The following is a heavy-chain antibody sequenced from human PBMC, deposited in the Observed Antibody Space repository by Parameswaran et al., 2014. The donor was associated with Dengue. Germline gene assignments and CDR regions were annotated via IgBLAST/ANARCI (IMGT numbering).Heavy chain of an antibody. J-gene: IGHJ6*03. CDR2: IYYSGST. V-gene: IGHV4-39*02. D-gene: IGHD6-13*01. Sequence: VRQAPGKGLEWIGSIYYSGSTYYKPSLKSRVTMSVDTSKNHFSLKVSSVTAADTAVYYCARLPRQQLRSIYYYYYMDVWGKGTTVTVSS. CDR3: ARLPRQQLRSIYYYYYMDV.